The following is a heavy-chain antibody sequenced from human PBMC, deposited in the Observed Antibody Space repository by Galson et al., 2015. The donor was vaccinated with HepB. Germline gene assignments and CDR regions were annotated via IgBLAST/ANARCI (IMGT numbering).Heavy chain of an antibody. CDR3: ARDRYSSSVMNPANNWFDP. CDR2: INPNSGGT. CDR1: GYTFTGYY. V-gene: IGHV1-2*02. J-gene: IGHJ5*02. D-gene: IGHD6-13*01. Sequence: SVKVSCKASGYTFTGYYMHWVRQAPGQGLEWMGWINPNSGGTNYAQKFQGRVTMTRDTSISTAYMELSRLRSDDTAVYYCARDRYSSSVMNPANNWFDPWGQGTLVTVSS.